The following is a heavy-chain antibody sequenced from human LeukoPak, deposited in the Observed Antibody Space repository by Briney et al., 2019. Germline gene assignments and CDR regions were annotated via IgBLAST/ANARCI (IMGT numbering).Heavy chain of an antibody. CDR1: GVTLSTYA. J-gene: IGHJ3*02. CDR3: ARDYYASGSYAFDI. Sequence: GGSLRLSCAASGVTLSTYAMSWARQAPGKGLEWVSGISSSGSGDNTYYADSVKGRFTISRDNSKNTLYLQMNSLRAEDTAVYYCARDYYASGSYAFDIWGQGTMATVSS. V-gene: IGHV3-23*01. D-gene: IGHD3-10*01. CDR2: ISSSGSGDNT.